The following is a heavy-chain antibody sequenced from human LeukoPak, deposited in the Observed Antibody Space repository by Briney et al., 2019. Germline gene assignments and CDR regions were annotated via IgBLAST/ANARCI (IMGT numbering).Heavy chain of an antibody. CDR2: MNSDGTSI. D-gene: IGHD2-15*01. Sequence: GGSLRLSCVVSGFTFTNYWMQWVRQVPGKGLVWVARMNSDGTSIIHADSVKGRFTISRDNAENTLYLQMNSLRPEDTALYYCARSQSGVFDVWGQGTMVIVSS. CDR3: ARSQSGVFDV. CDR1: GFTFTNYW. J-gene: IGHJ3*01. V-gene: IGHV3-74*01.